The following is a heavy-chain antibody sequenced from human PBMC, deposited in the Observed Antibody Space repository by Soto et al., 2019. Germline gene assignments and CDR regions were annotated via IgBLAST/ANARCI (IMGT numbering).Heavy chain of an antibody. Sequence: QVQLVQSGAEVKKPGSSVKVSCKASGGTFSSYAISWVRQSPGQGLEWMGGIIPIFGTANYAQKFQGRVTITADESTSTAYMELSSLRSEDTAVYYCARDRYGSGSYYFDYWGQGTLGNVSS. CDR2: IIPIFGTA. V-gene: IGHV1-69*01. J-gene: IGHJ4*02. D-gene: IGHD3-10*01. CDR1: GGTFSSYA. CDR3: ARDRYGSGSYYFDY.